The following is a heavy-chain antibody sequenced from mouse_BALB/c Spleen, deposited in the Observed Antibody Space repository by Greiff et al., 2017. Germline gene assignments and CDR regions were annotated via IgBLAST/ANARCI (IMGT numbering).Heavy chain of an antibody. J-gene: IGHJ4*01. CDR1: GFNIKDTY. Sequence: EVQLQESGAELVKPGASVKLSCTASGFNIKDTYMHWVKQRPEQGLEWIGRIDPANGNTKYDPKFQGKATITADTSSNTAYLQLSSLTSEDTAVYYCEGDAGVDYWGQGTSVTVSS. V-gene: IGHV14-3*02. CDR3: EGDAGVDY. CDR2: IDPANGNT. D-gene: IGHD3-3*01.